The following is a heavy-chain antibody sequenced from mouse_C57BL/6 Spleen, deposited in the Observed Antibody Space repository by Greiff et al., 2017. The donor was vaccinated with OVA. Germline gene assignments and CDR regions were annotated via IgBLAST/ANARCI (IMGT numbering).Heavy chain of an antibody. CDR1: GFTFSSYA. V-gene: IGHV5-9-1*02. CDR2: ISSGGDYI. CDR3: TRGGSGYSFAY. D-gene: IGHD3-2*02. J-gene: IGHJ3*01. Sequence: EVKLVESGEGLVKPGGSLKLSCAASGFTFSSYAMSWVRQTPEKRLEWVAYISSGGDYIYYADTVKGRFTISRDNARNTLYLQMSSLKSEDTAMYYCTRGGSGYSFAYWGQGTLVTVSA.